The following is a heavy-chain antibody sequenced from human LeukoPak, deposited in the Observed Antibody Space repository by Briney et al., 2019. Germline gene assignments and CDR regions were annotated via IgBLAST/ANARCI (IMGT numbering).Heavy chain of an antibody. CDR3: ARTYYDILTGYPHGFDP. V-gene: IGHV4-61*01. D-gene: IGHD3-9*01. CDR2: IYYSGST. J-gene: IGHJ5*02. Sequence: SETLSLTCTVSGVSVSSGSYYWSWIRQPPGKGLEWTGYIYYSGSTNYNPSLKSRVTISVDTSKNQFSLKLSSVTAADTAVYYCARTYYDILTGYPHGFDPWGQGTLVTVSS. CDR1: GVSVSSGSYY.